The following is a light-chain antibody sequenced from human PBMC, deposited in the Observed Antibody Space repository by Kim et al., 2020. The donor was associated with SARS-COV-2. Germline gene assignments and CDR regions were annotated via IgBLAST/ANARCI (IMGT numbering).Light chain of an antibody. CDR3: MQVLQTPYS. J-gene: IGKJ2*03. CDR1: QSLLHSNGYNY. CDR2: LAS. Sequence: EPDSISCRSSQSLLHSNGYNYLDWHVQKPGQSPQLLLYLASNRTSGVPDRFSGSGSGTDFTLKIARVEPEDVGVYYCMQVLQTPYSFGQGTKLEI. V-gene: IGKV2-28*01.